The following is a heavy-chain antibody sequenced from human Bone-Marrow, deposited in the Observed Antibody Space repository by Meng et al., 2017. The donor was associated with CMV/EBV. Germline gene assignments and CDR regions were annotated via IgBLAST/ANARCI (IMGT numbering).Heavy chain of an antibody. CDR1: GFTFTTYP. J-gene: IGHJ4*02. V-gene: IGHV3-21*01. Sequence: GESLKISCAVSGFTFTTYPMVWVRQAPGKGLEWVSSISNTTSYIYYADSVQGRFTVSRDNAKNSLYLQLNSLRAEDTAVYFFARFRTSAYYSESWGQGTLVTVSS. CDR3: ARFRTSAYYSES. D-gene: IGHD3-22*01. CDR2: ISNTTSYI.